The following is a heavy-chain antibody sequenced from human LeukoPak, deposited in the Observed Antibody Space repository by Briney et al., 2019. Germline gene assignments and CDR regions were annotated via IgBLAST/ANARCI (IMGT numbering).Heavy chain of an antibody. D-gene: IGHD6-19*01. Sequence: PSETLSLTCTVSGGSISSYYWSWIRQPPGKGLEWIGYIYYTGSTNYNPSLKSRVTISVDMSKNQFSLKLSSVTAADTAVYYCARAFSSGWYPYSIGGLWFDYWGQGTLVTVSS. CDR3: ARAFSSGWYPYSIGGLWFDY. J-gene: IGHJ4*02. CDR2: IYYTGST. CDR1: GGSISSYY. V-gene: IGHV4-59*01.